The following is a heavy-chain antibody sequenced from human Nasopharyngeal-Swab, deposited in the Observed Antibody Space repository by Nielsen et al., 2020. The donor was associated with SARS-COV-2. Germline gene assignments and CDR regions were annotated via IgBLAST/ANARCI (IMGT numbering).Heavy chain of an antibody. CDR2: IYYSGST. Sequence: SETLSLTCTVSGGSISSGGYYWSWIRQHPGKGLEWIGYIYYSGSTYYNPSLKSRVTISVDTSKNQFSLKLSSVTAADTAVYYCARDLRSSSWDAFSLWGQGTMVTV. V-gene: IGHV4-31*03. J-gene: IGHJ3*01. CDR3: ARDLRSSSWDAFSL. D-gene: IGHD6-13*01. CDR1: GGSISSGGYY.